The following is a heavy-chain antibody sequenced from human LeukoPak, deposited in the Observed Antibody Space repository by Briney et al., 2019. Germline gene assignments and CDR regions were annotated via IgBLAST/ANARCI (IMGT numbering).Heavy chain of an antibody. CDR3: ARGLSGWYPFDY. CDR2: IYYSGST. J-gene: IGHJ4*02. Sequence: SETLSLTCTVSGGSISSSSYYWAWIRQPPGKGLEWIGSIYYSGSTYYNPSLKSRVTISVDTSKNQFSLKLSSVTAADTAVYYCARGLSGWYPFDYWGQGTLVTVSS. CDR1: GGSISSSSYY. D-gene: IGHD6-19*01. V-gene: IGHV4-39*07.